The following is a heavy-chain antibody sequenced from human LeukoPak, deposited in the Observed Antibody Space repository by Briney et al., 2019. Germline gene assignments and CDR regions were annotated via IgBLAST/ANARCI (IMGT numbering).Heavy chain of an antibody. Sequence: GASVKVSCKASGYTFTGYYTHWVRQAPGQGLEWMGWINPNSGGTNYAQKSQGRVTMTRDTSISTAYMELSRLRSDDTAVYYCARRSPELPRDWGQGTLVTVSS. CDR2: INPNSGGT. J-gene: IGHJ4*02. D-gene: IGHD1-26*01. CDR1: GYTFTGYY. CDR3: ARRSPELPRD. V-gene: IGHV1-2*02.